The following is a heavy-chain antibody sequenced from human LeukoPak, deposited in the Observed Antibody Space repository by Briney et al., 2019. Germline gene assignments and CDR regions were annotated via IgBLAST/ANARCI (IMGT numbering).Heavy chain of an antibody. V-gene: IGHV4-61*02. D-gene: IGHD1-14*01. Sequence: ASETLSLTCTVSGGSISSGSYYWTWIRQPAGKGLEWIGRIYTSGSTNFNPSLKSRVTISLDTSKNQFSLKLSSVTAADTAVYYCARAGTQTYFFDYWGQRTLVTVSS. CDR2: IYTSGST. J-gene: IGHJ4*02. CDR1: GGSISSGSYY. CDR3: ARAGTQTYFFDY.